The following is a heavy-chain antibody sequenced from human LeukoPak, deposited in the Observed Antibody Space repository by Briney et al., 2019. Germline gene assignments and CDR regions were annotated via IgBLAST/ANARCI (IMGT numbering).Heavy chain of an antibody. CDR3: ARASRASVKSGYYNHYYYYGMDV. J-gene: IGHJ6*02. D-gene: IGHD3-3*01. CDR1: GFTFSIYS. V-gene: IGHV3-21*04. Sequence: SGGSLRLSCAASGFTFSIYSMNWVRQAPGKGLEWLSSITSSSNYIYYADSVKGRFTISRDNARNSLYLQMNSLRPEDTAVYYCARASRASVKSGYYNHYYYYGMDVWGQGTPVTVSS. CDR2: ITSSSNYI.